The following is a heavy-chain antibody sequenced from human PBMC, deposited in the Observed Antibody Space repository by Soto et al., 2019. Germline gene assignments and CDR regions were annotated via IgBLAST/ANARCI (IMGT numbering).Heavy chain of an antibody. D-gene: IGHD6-13*01. J-gene: IGHJ6*02. CDR2: ISAYNGNT. V-gene: IGHV1-18*01. CDR1: GYTFTSYG. Sequence: EASVKVSCKASGYTFTSYGISWVRQAPGQGLEWMGWISAYNGNTNYAQKLQGRVTMTTDTSTSTAYMELRSLRSDDTAVYYCARVRGQQLADYYYYGMDVWGQGTTVTVSS. CDR3: ARVRGQQLADYYYYGMDV.